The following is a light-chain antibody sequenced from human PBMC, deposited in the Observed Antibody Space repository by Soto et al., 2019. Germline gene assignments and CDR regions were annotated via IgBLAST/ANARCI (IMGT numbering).Light chain of an antibody. CDR3: QQSYSTPQT. V-gene: IGKV1-39*01. CDR1: QSISSY. CDR2: AAS. J-gene: IGKJ1*01. Sequence: DHERRLSPCTLSTSGGDRFTIACRASQSISSYLNWYQQKPGKAPKLLIYAASSLQSGVPSRFSGSGSGTDFTLTISSLQPEDFATYYCQQSYSTPQTFGQGTKVDI.